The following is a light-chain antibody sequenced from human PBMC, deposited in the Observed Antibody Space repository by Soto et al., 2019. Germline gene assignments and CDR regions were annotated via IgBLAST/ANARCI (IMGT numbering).Light chain of an antibody. CDR2: GAS. Sequence: EIVLTQSPGTLSLSPGERANLSCRASQRVRRKSLVWYQQKPGQAPSLLISGASSRATGIPDRFSGSGSGTDFAHTISRLEPDDLTVYYSQRYGTSPWFTICPGTKVDIK. J-gene: IGKJ3*01. V-gene: IGKV3-20*01. CDR1: QRVRRKS. CDR3: QRYGTSPWFT.